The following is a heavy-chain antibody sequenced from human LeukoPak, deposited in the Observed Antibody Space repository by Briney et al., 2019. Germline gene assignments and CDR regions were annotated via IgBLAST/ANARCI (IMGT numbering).Heavy chain of an antibody. D-gene: IGHD3-22*01. CDR1: GGSISSYY. CDR3: ARRDYDSSGYPYFDY. Sequence: PSETLSLTCTVSGGSISSYYWSWLRQPAGRGLEWIGRIYTSGSTNYNPSLKSRVTMSVDTSKSQFSLKLSSVTAADTAVYYCARRDYDSSGYPYFDYWGQGTLVTVSS. J-gene: IGHJ4*02. CDR2: IYTSGST. V-gene: IGHV4-4*07.